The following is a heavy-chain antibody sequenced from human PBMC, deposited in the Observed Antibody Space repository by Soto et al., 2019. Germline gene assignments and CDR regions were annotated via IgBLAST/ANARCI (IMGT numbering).Heavy chain of an antibody. D-gene: IGHD1-26*01. V-gene: IGHV1-3*01. Sequence: QVQLVQSGAEVKKPGASVKVSCKASGYTITDYSMHWVRQAPGQRLEWMGWINGGNDNTKYSQKFQDRVTITRDTAXNXXYMELSSLTSEDTAVYYCARDSRGVSGNYLGWFDPWGQGTLVTVSS. J-gene: IGHJ5*02. CDR2: INGGNDNT. CDR1: GYTITDYS. CDR3: ARDSRGVSGNYLGWFDP.